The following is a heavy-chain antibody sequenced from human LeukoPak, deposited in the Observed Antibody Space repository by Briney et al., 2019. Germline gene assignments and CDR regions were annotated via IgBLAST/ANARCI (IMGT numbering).Heavy chain of an antibody. V-gene: IGHV3-30*18. CDR3: AKDMEAYGDYGEYFQH. J-gene: IGHJ1*01. CDR1: GFTFSSYG. CDR2: ISYDGSNK. Sequence: PGGSLRLSCAASGFTFSSYGMHWVRQAPGKGLEWVAVISYDGSNKYYADSVKGRFTISRDNSKNTLYLQMNSLRAEDTAVYYCAKDMEAYGDYGEYFQHWGQGTLVTVSS. D-gene: IGHD4-17*01.